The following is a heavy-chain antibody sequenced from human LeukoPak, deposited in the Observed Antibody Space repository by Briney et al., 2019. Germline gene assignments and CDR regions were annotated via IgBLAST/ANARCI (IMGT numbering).Heavy chain of an antibody. J-gene: IGHJ3*02. Sequence: GGSLRLSCAASGFTFSDYYMSWIRQAPGKGLEWVSYISSSSSYTNYADSVKGRFTISRDNAKNSLYLQMNSLRAEDTAVYYCARERVTTTAFDIWGQGTMVTVSS. D-gene: IGHD5-12*01. CDR3: ARERVTTTAFDI. CDR2: ISSSSSYT. CDR1: GFTFSDYY. V-gene: IGHV3-11*06.